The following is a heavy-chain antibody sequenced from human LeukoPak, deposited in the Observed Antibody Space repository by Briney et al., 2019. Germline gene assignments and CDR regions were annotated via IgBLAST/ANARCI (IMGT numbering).Heavy chain of an antibody. Sequence: ASVKVSCKASGGTFSSYAISWLRQAPGQGLEWMGRIIPIFGTANYAQKFQGRVTITTDESKSTAYMELSSLRSEDTAVYYCARAVGVVPAAISPLGYNWFDPWGQGTLVTVSS. CDR1: GGTFSSYA. D-gene: IGHD2-2*01. J-gene: IGHJ5*02. CDR3: ARAVGVVPAAISPLGYNWFDP. CDR2: IIPIFGTA. V-gene: IGHV1-69*05.